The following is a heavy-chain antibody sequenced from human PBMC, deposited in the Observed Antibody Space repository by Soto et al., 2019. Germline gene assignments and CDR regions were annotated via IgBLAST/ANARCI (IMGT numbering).Heavy chain of an antibody. CDR1: GFSLSTSGAA. D-gene: IGHD3-3*01. J-gene: IGHJ5*02. CDR3: AHRANMTLFGLIIDIGIWFDP. V-gene: IGHV2-5*02. CDR2: IYWDGDK. Sequence: QINLIESGPTLVKPTQTLTLTCTFSGFSLSTSGAAVGWVRQPPGRALEWLALIYWDGDKRYNASLGNRLTITKDTSLNQLVLSLTIVDPADTPTYYCAHRANMTLFGLIIDIGIWFDPWGQGTRVIVSS.